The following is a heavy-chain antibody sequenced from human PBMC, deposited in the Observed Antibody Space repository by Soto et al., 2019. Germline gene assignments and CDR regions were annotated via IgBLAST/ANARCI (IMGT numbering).Heavy chain of an antibody. D-gene: IGHD3-3*01. V-gene: IGHV4-34*01. CDR1: GGSFSGYY. J-gene: IGHJ4*02. Sequence: QVQLQQWGAGLLKPSETLSLTCAVYGGSFSGYYWSWIRQPPGKGLEWIGEINHSGSTNYNPSLKSRVTKSVDTSKNRFSLKLSSVTAADTDVYCCARAPPRPYDFWSGYYTAGPTWGQGTLVTVSS. CDR3: ARAPPRPYDFWSGYYTAGPT. CDR2: INHSGST.